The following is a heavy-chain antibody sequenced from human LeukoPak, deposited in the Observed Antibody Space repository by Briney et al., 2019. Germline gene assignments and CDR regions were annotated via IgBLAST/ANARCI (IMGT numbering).Heavy chain of an antibody. D-gene: IGHD6-6*01. Sequence: AGGSLRLSCAASGFTFSSYAMSWVRQAPGKGLEWVSGISGSGGSTYYADSVKGRFTISRDNSKNTLCLQMNSLRAEDTAVYYCAKVRTAAHYWGQGTLVTVSS. CDR2: ISGSGGST. CDR1: GFTFSSYA. V-gene: IGHV3-23*01. J-gene: IGHJ4*02. CDR3: AKVRTAAHY.